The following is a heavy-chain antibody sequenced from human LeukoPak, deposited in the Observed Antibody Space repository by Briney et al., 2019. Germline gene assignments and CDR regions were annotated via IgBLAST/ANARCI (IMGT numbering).Heavy chain of an antibody. CDR3: ATSLFRSGYYTMGYYFDY. Sequence: GESLKISCKGSGYSFTSYWIGWVRQMPGKGLEWMGIIYPGDSDTRYSPSFQGQVTISADKSISTAYLQWSSLKASDTAIYHCATSLFRSGYYTMGYYFDYWGQGTLVTDSS. D-gene: IGHD3-3*01. CDR2: IYPGDSDT. V-gene: IGHV5-51*01. CDR1: GYSFTSYW. J-gene: IGHJ4*02.